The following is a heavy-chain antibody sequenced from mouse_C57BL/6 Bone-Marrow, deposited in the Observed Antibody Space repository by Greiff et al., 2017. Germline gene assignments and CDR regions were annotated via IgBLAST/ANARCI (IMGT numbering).Heavy chain of an antibody. CDR3: ARGGFAY. V-gene: IGHV5-17*01. CDR1: GFTFSDYG. J-gene: IGHJ3*01. Sequence: EVQRVESGGGLVKPGGSLTLSCAASGFTFSDYGMHWVRQAPEQGLEWVAYISRGSSTIYYADTVKGRFTISRDNAHNTLCRQMTSLRSEDTAMYYCARGGFAYWGQGTLVTVSA. CDR2: ISRGSSTI.